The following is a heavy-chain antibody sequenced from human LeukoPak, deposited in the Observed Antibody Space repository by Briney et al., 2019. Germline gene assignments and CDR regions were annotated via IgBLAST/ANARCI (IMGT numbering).Heavy chain of an antibody. CDR3: ARVLAYYDFWSGYYAEWFDP. CDR2: INHSGST. V-gene: IGHV4-34*01. Sequence: SETLSLTCAVYGGSFSGYYWSWIRQPPGKGLEWIGEINHSGSTNYNPSLKSRVTISVDTSKNQFSLKLSSVTAADTAVYYCARVLAYYDFWSGYYAEWFDPWGQGTLVTVSS. CDR1: GGSFSGYY. D-gene: IGHD3-3*01. J-gene: IGHJ5*02.